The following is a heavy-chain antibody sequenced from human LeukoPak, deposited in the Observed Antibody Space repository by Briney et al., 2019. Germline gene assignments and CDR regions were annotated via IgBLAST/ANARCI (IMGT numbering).Heavy chain of an antibody. V-gene: IGHV1-8*02. CDR3: GRVLGGGNSVHFDY. CDR1: GYTFGIYD. J-gene: IGHJ4*02. CDR2: INPNTGNT. Sequence: GASVEVSCKASGYTFGIYDINWVRQATGQGLEWMGWINPNTGNTGYAQKFQGRVTFTRDPSISTAYMELSSLTSEDTAVYYCGRVLGGGNSVHFDYWGQGALVTVSS. D-gene: IGHD4-23*01.